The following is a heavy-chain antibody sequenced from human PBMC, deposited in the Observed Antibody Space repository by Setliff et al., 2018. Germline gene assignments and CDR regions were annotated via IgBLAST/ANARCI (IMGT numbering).Heavy chain of an antibody. V-gene: IGHV4-39*01. CDR3: ARHVGSRSRGYNYYYYYMDV. CDR1: GGSISTNTYF. D-gene: IGHD3-10*01. J-gene: IGHJ6*03. CDR2: TYYSGDA. Sequence: PSETLSLTCTVSGGSISTNTYFWGWIRQSPGKGLEWIGNTYYSGDAYYNPSLKSRVTISVDTSRNQFSLKLGSVTAADTAVYYCARHVGSRSRGYNYYYYYMDVWGKGTTVTVSS.